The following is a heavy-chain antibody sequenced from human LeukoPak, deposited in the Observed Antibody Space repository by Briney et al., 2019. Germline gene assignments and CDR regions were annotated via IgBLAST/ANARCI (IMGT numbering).Heavy chain of an antibody. D-gene: IGHD6-6*01. CDR2: INHSGST. V-gene: IGHV4-34*01. Sequence: PSETLSLTCAVYGGSFSGYYWSWIRQPPGKGLEWIGEINHSGSTNYNPSLKSRVTISVDTSKNQFSLKLTSVTAADTAVYYCARGGSIAAPEAVSGRDNGMDVWGQGTTVTVSS. CDR1: GGSFSGYY. CDR3: ARGGSIAAPEAVSGRDNGMDV. J-gene: IGHJ6*02.